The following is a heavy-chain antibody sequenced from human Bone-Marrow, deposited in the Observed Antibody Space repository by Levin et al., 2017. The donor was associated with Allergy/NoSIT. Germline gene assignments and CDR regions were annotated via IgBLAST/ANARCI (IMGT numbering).Heavy chain of an antibody. CDR3: ARGGCSSTSCLDY. CDR2: ITNDGSHT. CDR1: GFTFRSNW. D-gene: IGHD2-2*01. J-gene: IGHJ4*02. Sequence: SGGSLRLSCAASGFTFRSNWMHWVRQAPGKGLVWVSRITNDGSHTNYADSVTGRFTISRDNAKNTLYLQMNSLRAEDTAVYYCARGGCSSTSCLDYWGQGTLVTVSS. V-gene: IGHV3-74*01.